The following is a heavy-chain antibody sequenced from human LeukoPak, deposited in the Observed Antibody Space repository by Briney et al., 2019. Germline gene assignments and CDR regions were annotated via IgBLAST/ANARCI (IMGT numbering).Heavy chain of an antibody. D-gene: IGHD3-10*01. V-gene: IGHV4-34*01. CDR1: GGSFSGYY. CDR2: INHSGST. CDR3: ARGGHGSGTSLFGN. Sequence: SETLSLTCAVYGGSFSGYYWSWIRQPPGKGLEWIGEINHSGSTNYNPSLKSRVTISVDTSKNQFSLKLNSVTPEDTAVYYCARGGHGSGTSLFGNWGQGTLVTVSS. J-gene: IGHJ4*02.